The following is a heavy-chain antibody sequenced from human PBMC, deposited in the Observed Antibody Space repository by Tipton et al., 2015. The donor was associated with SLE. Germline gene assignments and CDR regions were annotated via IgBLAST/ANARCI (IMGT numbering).Heavy chain of an antibody. CDR2: IYYSGST. CDR3: ARSPVDTAMALGY. Sequence: TLSLTCTVSGGSISSGGYYWSWIRQHPGKGLEWIGYIYYSGSTNYNPSLKSRVTISVDTSKNQFSLKLSSVTAADTAVYYCARSPVDTAMALGYWGQGTLVTVSS. CDR1: GGSISSGGYY. J-gene: IGHJ4*02. D-gene: IGHD5-18*01. V-gene: IGHV4-61*08.